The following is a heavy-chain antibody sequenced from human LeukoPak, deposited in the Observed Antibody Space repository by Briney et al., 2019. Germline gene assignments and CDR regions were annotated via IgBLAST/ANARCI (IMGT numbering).Heavy chain of an antibody. D-gene: IGHD6-13*01. V-gene: IGHV3-74*01. CDR2: INSDGSST. CDR3: AKRMGPSIAAADLDY. J-gene: IGHJ4*02. Sequence: GGSLRLSCAASGFTFSSYWMHWVRQAPGKGLVWVSRINSDGSSTSYADSVKGRFTISRDNAKNTLYLQMNSLRAEDTAVYHCAKRMGPSIAAADLDYWGQGTLVTVSS. CDR1: GFTFSSYW.